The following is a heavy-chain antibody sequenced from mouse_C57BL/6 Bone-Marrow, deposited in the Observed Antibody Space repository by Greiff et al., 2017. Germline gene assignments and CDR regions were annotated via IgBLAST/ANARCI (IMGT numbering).Heavy chain of an antibody. Sequence: EVQLVESGPELVKPGASVKIPCKASGYTFTDYNMDWVKQSHGKSLEWIGDINPNNGGTIYTQKFKGKATLTVDKSSSTAYMELRSLTSEDTAVYYCARFPLYGYDVERGYYFDYWGQGTTLTGSS. CDR3: ARFPLYGYDVERGYYFDY. D-gene: IGHD2-2*01. CDR2: INPNNGGT. CDR1: GYTFTDYN. J-gene: IGHJ2*01. V-gene: IGHV1-18*01.